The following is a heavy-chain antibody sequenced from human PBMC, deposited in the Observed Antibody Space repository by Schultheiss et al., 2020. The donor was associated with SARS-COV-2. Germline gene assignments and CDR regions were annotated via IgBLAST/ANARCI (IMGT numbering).Heavy chain of an antibody. CDR3: LKVGKFGELLPY. CDR1: GASVSSNNYY. J-gene: IGHJ4*02. Sequence: SETLSLTCTVSGASVSSNNYYWSWIRQLPGKGLEWIGYIYYSGSTNYNPSLKSRVTISVDKSKNQFSLKLSSVTAADTAVYYCLKVGKFGELLPYWGQGTLVTVAS. V-gene: IGHV4-61*05. D-gene: IGHD3-10*01. CDR2: IYYSGST.